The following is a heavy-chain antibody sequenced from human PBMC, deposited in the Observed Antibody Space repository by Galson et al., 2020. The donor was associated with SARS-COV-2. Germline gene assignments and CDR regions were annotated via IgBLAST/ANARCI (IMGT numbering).Heavy chain of an antibody. Sequence: GGSLRLSCVASGFDFDDYAMHWVRQAPGNGLEWVSGMSWNGATTIYVDSVKGRFTISKDSAKSSLYLDIHTLRTEDTALYFCVKDGGSGAYYGDWYFDIWGRGTMVTVSA. D-gene: IGHD1-26*01. CDR3: VKDGGSGAYYGDWYFDI. CDR2: MSWNGATT. V-gene: IGHV3-9*01. J-gene: IGHJ2*01. CDR1: GFDFDDYA.